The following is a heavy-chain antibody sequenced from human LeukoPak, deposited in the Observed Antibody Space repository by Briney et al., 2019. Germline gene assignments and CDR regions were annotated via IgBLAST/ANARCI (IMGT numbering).Heavy chain of an antibody. CDR2: IYYSGST. D-gene: IGHD2-2*01. V-gene: IGHV4-59*01. Sequence: SETLSLTCTVSGGSISSYYWSWIRQPPGKGLEWTGYIYYSGSTNYNPSLKSRVTISVDTSKNQFSLKLSSVTAADTAVYYCARGQLWFDPWGQGTLVTVSS. CDR3: ARGQLWFDP. J-gene: IGHJ5*02. CDR1: GGSISSYY.